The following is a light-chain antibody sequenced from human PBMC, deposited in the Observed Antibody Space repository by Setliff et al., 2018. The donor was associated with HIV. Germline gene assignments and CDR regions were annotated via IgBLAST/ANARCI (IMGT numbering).Light chain of an antibody. CDR3: SSYASSNTLP. J-gene: IGLJ1*01. Sequence: QSALAQPPSASGPPGQSVTISCTGTSSDIGGYKYVSWYQQHPGKAPKLIIYEVRNRPSGVSNRFSGSKSGNTASLTISGLQAEDEADYYCSSYASSNTLPFGTGTKVTVL. V-gene: IGLV2-14*01. CDR1: SSDIGGYKY. CDR2: EVR.